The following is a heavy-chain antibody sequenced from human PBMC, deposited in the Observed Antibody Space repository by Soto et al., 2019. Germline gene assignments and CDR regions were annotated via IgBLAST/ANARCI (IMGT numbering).Heavy chain of an antibody. CDR1: GFTCSDHY. CDR3: VRSGDNYNLLDY. V-gene: IGHV3-11*06. CDR2: SSNSGSFT. Sequence: GGSLRLSCAASGFTCSDHYMSWIRQDPGKGLEWIGYSSNSGSFTRYADSGKGRFSISRDNAKNSLYLQINSLRGDDTAIYYCVRSGDNYNLLDYWGQGTPVTVSS. D-gene: IGHD1-1*01. J-gene: IGHJ4*02.